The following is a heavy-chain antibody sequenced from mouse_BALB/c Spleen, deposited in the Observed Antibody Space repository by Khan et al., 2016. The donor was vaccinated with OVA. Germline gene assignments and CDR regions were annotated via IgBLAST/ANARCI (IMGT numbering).Heavy chain of an antibody. CDR1: GYTFINYT. CDR2: INPSNGYT. Sequence: VQLQQSRAELARPGASVKMSCKASGYTFINYTILWVRQRPGQAPEWIGHINPSNGYTKYNQNFKDKATLTADKSSSTAYMQLSSLTSEDSAVYYCARRGLRWDFDYWGQGTTLTVSS. CDR3: ARRGLRWDFDY. V-gene: IGHV1-4*01. J-gene: IGHJ2*01. D-gene: IGHD1-1*01.